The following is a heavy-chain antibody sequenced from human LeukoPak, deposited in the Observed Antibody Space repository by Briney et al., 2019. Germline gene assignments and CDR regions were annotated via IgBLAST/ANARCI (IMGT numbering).Heavy chain of an antibody. Sequence: GGSLRLSCAASGFTFSSYAMSWVRQAPGKGLEWVSAISGSGGSTYYADSVKGRFTISRHNSKNTLYLQMNSLRAEDTALYYCAKGIRQLGNYYYYMDVWGKGTTVTVSS. CDR1: GFTFSSYA. CDR3: AKGIRQLGNYYYYMDV. D-gene: IGHD7-27*01. J-gene: IGHJ6*03. CDR2: ISGSGGST. V-gene: IGHV3-23*01.